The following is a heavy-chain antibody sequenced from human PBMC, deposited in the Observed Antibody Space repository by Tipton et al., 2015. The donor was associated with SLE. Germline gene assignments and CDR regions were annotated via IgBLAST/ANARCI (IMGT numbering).Heavy chain of an antibody. J-gene: IGHJ4*02. D-gene: IGHD5-12*01. Sequence: SLRLSCAASGFTFSSYTMHWVRQAPGKGPEWVSAIGSNPSYIYYADSVKGRFTISRDNAKNSLSLQMNSLRAEDTAVYYCARAEDIVAAPHFDYWGQGTLVSVSS. V-gene: IGHV3-21*01. CDR2: IGSNPSYI. CDR3: ARAEDIVAAPHFDY. CDR1: GFTFSSYT.